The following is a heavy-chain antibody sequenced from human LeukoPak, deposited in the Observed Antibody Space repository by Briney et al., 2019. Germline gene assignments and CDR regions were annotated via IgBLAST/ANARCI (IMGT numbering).Heavy chain of an antibody. V-gene: IGHV4-39*07. Sequence: PSETLSLTCTVSGGSISSSSYYWGWIRQPPGKGLEWIGSIYYSGSTYYNPSIKSRVTISVDTSKNQFSLKLSSVTAADTAVYYCAREAYCGGDCYSGFDYWGQGTLVTVSS. J-gene: IGHJ4*02. CDR3: AREAYCGGDCYSGFDY. CDR1: GGSISSSSYY. D-gene: IGHD2-21*02. CDR2: IYYSGST.